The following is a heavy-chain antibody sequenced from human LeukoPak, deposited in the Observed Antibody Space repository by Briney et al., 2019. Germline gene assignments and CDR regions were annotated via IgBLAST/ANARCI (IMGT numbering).Heavy chain of an antibody. J-gene: IGHJ4*02. Sequence: GGSLRLSCAASGFTFSSYWMSWVRQAPGKGLEWVANIKQDGSEKYYVDSVKGRFTISRDNAKNSLYLQMNSLRAEDTAVYYCARVGGFVLMVYAEGYYFDCWGQGTLVTVSS. D-gene: IGHD2-8*01. CDR3: ARVGGFVLMVYAEGYYFDC. CDR2: IKQDGSEK. CDR1: GFTFSSYW. V-gene: IGHV3-7*01.